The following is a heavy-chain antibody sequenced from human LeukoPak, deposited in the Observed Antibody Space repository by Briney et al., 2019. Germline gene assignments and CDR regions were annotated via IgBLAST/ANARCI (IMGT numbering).Heavy chain of an antibody. D-gene: IGHD6-19*01. V-gene: IGHV3-48*03. CDR2: ISSSGSTI. CDR3: ARLAVAGYLDY. J-gene: IGHJ4*02. Sequence: GGSLRLSCATSGFTFNSYEMNWVRQAPGKGLEWVSYISSSGSTIYFADSVKGRFTISRDNAKNSLYLQMNSLRAEDTAVYYCARLAVAGYLDYWGQGTLVTVSS. CDR1: GFTFNSYE.